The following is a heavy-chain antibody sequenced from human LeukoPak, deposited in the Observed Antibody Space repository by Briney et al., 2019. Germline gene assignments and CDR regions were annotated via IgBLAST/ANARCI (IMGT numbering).Heavy chain of an antibody. CDR3: ATNSGYDPSLDY. V-gene: IGHV1-58*01. J-gene: IGHJ4*02. CDR2: IVVGSGNT. CDR1: GFTFTTSA. D-gene: IGHD5-12*01. Sequence: ASVKVSCKASGFTFTTSAVQWVRQARGQRFEWIVRIVVGSGNTDHAQKFQGRLTITRDISTSTAYMELSSLTSDDTAVYYCATNSGYDPSLDYWGQGTLVTVSS.